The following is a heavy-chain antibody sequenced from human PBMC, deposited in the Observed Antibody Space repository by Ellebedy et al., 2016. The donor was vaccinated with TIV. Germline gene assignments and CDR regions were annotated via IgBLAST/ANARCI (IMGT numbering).Heavy chain of an antibody. J-gene: IGHJ4*02. Sequence: GGSLRLSXAASGFTFSSYGMHWVRQAPGKGLEWVAVIWYDGSNKYYADSVKGRSTISRDNSKNTLYLQMNSLRAEDTAVYYCARDQPYYDSSGYDYWGQGTLVTASS. CDR3: ARDQPYYDSSGYDY. D-gene: IGHD3-22*01. CDR1: GFTFSSYG. V-gene: IGHV3-33*01. CDR2: IWYDGSNK.